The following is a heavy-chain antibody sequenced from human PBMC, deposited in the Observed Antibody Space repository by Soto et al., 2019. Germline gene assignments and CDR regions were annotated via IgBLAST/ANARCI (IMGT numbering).Heavy chain of an antibody. Sequence: SETLSLTCTVSGGSISSSSYYWGWIRQPPGKGLEWIGSIYYSGSTYYNPSLKSRVTISVDTSKNQFSLKLSSVTAADTAVYYCAGGVVAASRYYYGMDVWGQGTTVT. J-gene: IGHJ6*02. V-gene: IGHV4-39*01. D-gene: IGHD2-15*01. CDR1: GGSISSSSYY. CDR3: AGGVVAASRYYYGMDV. CDR2: IYYSGST.